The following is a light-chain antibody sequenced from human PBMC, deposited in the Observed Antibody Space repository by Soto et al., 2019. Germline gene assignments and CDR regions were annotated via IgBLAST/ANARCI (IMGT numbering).Light chain of an antibody. V-gene: IGKV3D-15*01. CDR3: HQYNNWPWT. CDR1: QSVGGS. Sequence: ETVLTQSPGTLSLSPGERATLSCRASQSVGGSLAWYQQRPGQAPRLLVYHTSNRATGIPDRFSGSGSETEFTLTIRSLQSEDFALYYCHQYNNWPWTFGQGTKVDIK. J-gene: IGKJ1*01. CDR2: HTS.